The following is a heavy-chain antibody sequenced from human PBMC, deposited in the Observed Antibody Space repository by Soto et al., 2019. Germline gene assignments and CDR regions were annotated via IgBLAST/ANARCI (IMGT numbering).Heavy chain of an antibody. J-gene: IGHJ6*02. CDR1: GFTFSGSA. V-gene: IGHV3-73*02. D-gene: IGHD1-1*01. Sequence: EVQLVESGGGLVQPGGSLKLSCAASGFTFSGSAMHWVRQASGKGREWVGRIRSKANSYATAYAASVKGRFTISRDDSKNTAYLQMNSLKTEDTAVYYCTSSNDERYYYGMDVWGQGTTVTVSS. CDR2: IRSKANSYAT. CDR3: TSSNDERYYYGMDV.